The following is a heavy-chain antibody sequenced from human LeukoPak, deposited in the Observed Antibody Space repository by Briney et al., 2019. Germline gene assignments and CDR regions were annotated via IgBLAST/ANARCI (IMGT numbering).Heavy chain of an antibody. V-gene: IGHV1-2*02. CDR2: INPNSGGT. Sequence: ASVKVSCKASGYTFTGYYMHWVRQAPGQGLEWMGWINPNSGGTNYAQKLQGRVTMTTDTSTSTAYMELRSLRSDDTAVYYCAREETTGGDYDYWGQGTLVTVSS. CDR1: GYTFTGYY. J-gene: IGHJ4*02. CDR3: AREETTGGDYDY. D-gene: IGHD4-17*01.